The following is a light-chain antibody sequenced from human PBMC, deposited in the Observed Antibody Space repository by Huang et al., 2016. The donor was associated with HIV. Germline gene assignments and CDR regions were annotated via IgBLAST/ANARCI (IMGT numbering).Light chain of an antibody. V-gene: IGKV1-39*01. CDR3: QQSYSTPGYT. CDR1: QSINSY. Sequence: DIQMTQSPSSLSASVGDRVTITCRASQSINSYLNWYQQKPGKASKLLFYYASSLQSGVPSRFSGSGSGTEFTLTISSLQPEDFAIYYCQQSYSTPGYTFGQGTKLEIK. J-gene: IGKJ2*01. CDR2: YAS.